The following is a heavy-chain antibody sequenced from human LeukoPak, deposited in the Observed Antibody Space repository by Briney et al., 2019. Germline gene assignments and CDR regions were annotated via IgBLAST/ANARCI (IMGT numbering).Heavy chain of an antibody. J-gene: IGHJ4*02. D-gene: IGHD3-22*01. CDR1: GFSFGSYA. V-gene: IGHV3-23*01. Sequence: PGGSLRLSCAGSGFSFGSYAMTWVRQAPGKGLEWVSSINGNGGSTYYADSVKGRLTISRDNSKNTLYLQMNSLRAEDTAGYYCAKTHDSSGYLRSHFDYWGQGTLVTVSS. CDR3: AKTHDSSGYLRSHFDY. CDR2: INGNGGST.